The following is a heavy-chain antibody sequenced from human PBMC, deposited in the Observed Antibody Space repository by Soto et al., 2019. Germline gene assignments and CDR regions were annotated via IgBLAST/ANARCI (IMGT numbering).Heavy chain of an antibody. CDR3: ARNYDILTGYSTFDS. CDR1: GYTFTNYG. V-gene: IGHV1-18*01. D-gene: IGHD3-9*01. Sequence: QVQLVQSGAEVKRTGASVKVSCKPSGYTFTNYGISWVRQAPGQGLEWMGWISAYNGNTNYAQKFQGRVTMTTDTSTSTAYMELRSLRSDDTAVYYCARNYDILTGYSTFDSWGQGTLVTVSS. J-gene: IGHJ4*02. CDR2: ISAYNGNT.